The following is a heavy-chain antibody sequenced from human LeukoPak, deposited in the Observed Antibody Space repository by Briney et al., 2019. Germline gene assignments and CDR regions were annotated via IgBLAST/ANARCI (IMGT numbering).Heavy chain of an antibody. CDR2: ISYDGSNK. CDR3: ARDSTSYGSGSYSWAFDI. CDR1: GFTFSSYA. V-gene: IGHV3-30*04. Sequence: GGSLRLSCAASGFTFSSYAMHWVRQAPGKGLEWVAVISYDGSNKYYADSVKGRFTISGDNSKNTLYLQMNSLRAEDTAVYYCARDSTSYGSGSYSWAFDIWGQGTMVTVSS. D-gene: IGHD3-10*01. J-gene: IGHJ3*02.